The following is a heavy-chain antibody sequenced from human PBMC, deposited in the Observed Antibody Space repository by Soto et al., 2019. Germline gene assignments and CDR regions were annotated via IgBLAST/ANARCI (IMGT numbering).Heavy chain of an antibody. CDR2: IGPNSGST. Sequence: QVQLVQSGPEVKKPGASVKVSCKASNYAFTYNASNWVRQAPGHGLEWVGWIGPNSGSTNYAQDLQGRVTMTTDTSTHTAYMALRSLRSDDTAIYYCATSPPGGVGQYVDAFDLWGQGTLVTVSS. D-gene: IGHD3-16*01. CDR1: NYAFTYNA. J-gene: IGHJ3*01. CDR3: ATSPPGGVGQYVDAFDL. V-gene: IGHV1-18*01.